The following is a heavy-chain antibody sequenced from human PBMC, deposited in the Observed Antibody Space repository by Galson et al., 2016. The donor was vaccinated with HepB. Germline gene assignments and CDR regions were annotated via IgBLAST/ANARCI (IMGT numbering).Heavy chain of an antibody. J-gene: IGHJ2*01. CDR3: ARTRQQPNYWYFDP. CDR2: IYDSGRT. Sequence: LSLTCAVTGGSISSGDYSWSWIRQPPGKGLEWIGYIYDSGRTNYNPALKSRLTISEDRSKNQVSLKVTSVTAADTAIYYCARTRQQPNYWYFDPWGRGTLVTVSS. V-gene: IGHV4-30-2*01. CDR1: GGSISSGDYS. D-gene: IGHD1/OR15-1a*01.